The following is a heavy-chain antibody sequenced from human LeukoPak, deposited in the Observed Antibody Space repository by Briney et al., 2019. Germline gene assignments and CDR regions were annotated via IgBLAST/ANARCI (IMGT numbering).Heavy chain of an antibody. J-gene: IGHJ4*02. D-gene: IGHD3-10*01. CDR2: ISSSSSYI. V-gene: IGHV3-21*01. CDR1: AFTFSSYS. Sequence: GGSLRLSCAASAFTFSSYSMNWVRQAPGKGLEWVSSISSSSSYIYYADSVKGRFTISRDNAKNSLYLQMNSLRAEDTAVYYCARDLQIRGYFDYWGQGTLVTVSS. CDR3: ARDLQIRGYFDY.